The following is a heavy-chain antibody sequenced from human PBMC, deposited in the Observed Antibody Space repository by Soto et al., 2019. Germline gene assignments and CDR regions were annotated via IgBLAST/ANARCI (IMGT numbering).Heavy chain of an antibody. D-gene: IGHD3-9*01. CDR1: DDSINSDKYY. V-gene: IGHV4-39*01. J-gene: IGHJ4*02. CDR3: ASLEGLATISYYFDF. CDR2: IYYRGNA. Sequence: QLQLQESGPGLVKPSETLSLTCSVADDSINSDKYYWGWIRQPPGKGMEWIGRIYYRGNAYYNPSLQTRVTISLDKSRSQFSLKLNFVTAADSAVYFCASLEGLATISYYFDFWGPGALVTVSS.